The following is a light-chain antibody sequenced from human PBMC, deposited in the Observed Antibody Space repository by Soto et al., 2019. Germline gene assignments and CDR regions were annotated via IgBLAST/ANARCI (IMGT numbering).Light chain of an antibody. CDR1: SSNIGAGYD. CDR3: QSYDSSLSGYV. V-gene: IGLV1-40*01. J-gene: IGLJ1*01. Sequence: VLTHPPSVSGAPGQRVTISCTGSSSNIGAGYDVHWYQQLPGTAPKLLIYGNSNRPSGVPDRFSGSKSGTSASLAITGLQAEDEADYYCQSYDSSLSGYVFGTGTKVTVL. CDR2: GNS.